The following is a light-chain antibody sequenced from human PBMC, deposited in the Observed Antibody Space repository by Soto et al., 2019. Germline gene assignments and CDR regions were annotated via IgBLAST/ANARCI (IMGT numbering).Light chain of an antibody. CDR3: QQFHYWWT. J-gene: IGKJ1*01. Sequence: EIVMTQSPATLSVTPGERATLSCRASQNIDNKLVWYQQKPGQVPRLLIYDACTRATGIPARFSGSGSGTEFTLTISSLQSEDFAFYYCQQFHYWWTFGQGTKVEIK. V-gene: IGKV3-15*01. CDR1: QNIDNK. CDR2: DAC.